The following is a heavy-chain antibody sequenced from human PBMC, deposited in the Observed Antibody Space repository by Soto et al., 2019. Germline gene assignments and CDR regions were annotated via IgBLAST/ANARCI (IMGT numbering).Heavy chain of an antibody. V-gene: IGHV1-18*01. CDR1: GYTFISYG. CDR2: ISGYNRDT. D-gene: IGHD4-17*01. CDR3: ARAARPYGDCDY. Sequence: QVHLVQSGGEVKKPGASVKVSCKASGYTFISYGLTWVRQAPGQGLEWMGWISGYNRDTNHAQKFQGRVTMTRDTSTGAAYMEPSSLTSDDTAVYYCARAARPYGDCDYWGQGTLVTVSS. J-gene: IGHJ4*02.